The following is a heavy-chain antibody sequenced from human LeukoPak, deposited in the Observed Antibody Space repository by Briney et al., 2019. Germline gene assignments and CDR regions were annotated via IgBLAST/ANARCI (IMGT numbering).Heavy chain of an antibody. Sequence: GGSLRLSCAASGFTFSSHGMHWVRQAPGKGLEWVAFIRYDGSNKYYADSVKGRFTISRDNSKNTLYLQMNSLRAEDTAVYYCARGGYCSSNSCYFNWLDPWGQGTLVTVSS. CDR1: GFTFSSHG. CDR2: IRYDGSNK. J-gene: IGHJ5*02. D-gene: IGHD2-2*01. CDR3: ARGGYCSSNSCYFNWLDP. V-gene: IGHV3-30*02.